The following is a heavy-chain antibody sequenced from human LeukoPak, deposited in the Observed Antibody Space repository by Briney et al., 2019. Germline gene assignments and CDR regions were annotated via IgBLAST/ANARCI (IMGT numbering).Heavy chain of an antibody. CDR3: ARGYNYGEDY. D-gene: IGHD4-17*01. Sequence: GGSLRLSSAASGFTFSSFWMHWVRQAPGKGLVWVSRINSDGSSTSYADSVKGRFTISRDNAKNTLYLQMNSLRVEDTAVYYCARGYNYGEDYWGQGTLVTVSS. CDR1: GFTFSSFW. CDR2: INSDGSST. J-gene: IGHJ4*02. V-gene: IGHV3-74*01.